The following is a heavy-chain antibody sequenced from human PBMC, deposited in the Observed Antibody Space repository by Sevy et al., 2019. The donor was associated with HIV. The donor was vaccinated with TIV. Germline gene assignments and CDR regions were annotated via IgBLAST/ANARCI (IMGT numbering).Heavy chain of an antibody. D-gene: IGHD2-2*01. V-gene: IGHV3-33*01. CDR2: IWCDGSNK. CDR1: GFIFSNYG. CDR3: ARDGIVIVPAAVAVTGYFDY. Sequence: GSLRLSCAASGFIFSNYGMHWVRQAPGKGLEWVAVIWCDGSNKYYADSVKGRFTISRDNSKNTLYLQMNSLRAEDTAVYYCARDGIVIVPAAVAVTGYFDYWGQGTLVTVSS. J-gene: IGHJ4*02.